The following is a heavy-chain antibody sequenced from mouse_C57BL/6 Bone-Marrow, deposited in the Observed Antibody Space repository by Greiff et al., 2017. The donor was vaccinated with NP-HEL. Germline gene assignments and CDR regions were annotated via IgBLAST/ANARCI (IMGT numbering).Heavy chain of an antibody. J-gene: IGHJ3*01. D-gene: IGHD1-1*01. Sequence: DVKLQESGTVLARPGASVKMSCKTSGYTFTSYWMHWVKQRPGQGLEWIGAIYPGNSDTSYNQKFKGKAKLTAVTSASTAYMELSSLTNEDSAVYYCTRKDYYGSSQAWFAYWGQGTLVTVSA. CDR3: TRKDYYGSSQAWFAY. CDR2: IYPGNSDT. V-gene: IGHV1-5*01. CDR1: GYTFTSYW.